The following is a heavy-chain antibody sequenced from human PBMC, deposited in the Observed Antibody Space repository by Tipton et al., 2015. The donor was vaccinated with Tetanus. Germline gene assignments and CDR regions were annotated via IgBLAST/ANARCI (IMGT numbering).Heavy chain of an antibody. V-gene: IGHV6-1*01. CDR2: TYYRSKWYN. D-gene: IGHD6-13*01. J-gene: IGHJ3*02. CDR1: GDSVSSNSAA. CDR3: ARDRQQLVRDGVYAFDI. Sequence: GLVKPSQTLSLTCAISGDSVSSNSAAWNWIRQSPSRGLERLGRTYYRSKWYNDYAVSVKSRITINPDTSKNQFSLQLNSVTPEDTAVYYCARDRQQLVRDGVYAFDIWGQGTMATVSS.